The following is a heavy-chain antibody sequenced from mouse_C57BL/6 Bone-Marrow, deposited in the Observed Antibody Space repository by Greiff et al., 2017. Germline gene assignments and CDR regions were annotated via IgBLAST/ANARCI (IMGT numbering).Heavy chain of an antibody. CDR1: GYTFTSYW. Sequence: QVQLQQPGAELVKPGASVKLSCKASGYTFTSYWMQWVKQRPGQGLEWIGEIDPSDSCTNYNQKFKGKATLTVDTSSSTAYMQLSSLTSEDSAVYCGAREGYYGSIFFEDRGHGTTVTVST. V-gene: IGHV1-50*01. CDR3: AREGYYGSIFFED. J-gene: IGHJ2*01. D-gene: IGHD1-1*01. CDR2: IDPSDSCT.